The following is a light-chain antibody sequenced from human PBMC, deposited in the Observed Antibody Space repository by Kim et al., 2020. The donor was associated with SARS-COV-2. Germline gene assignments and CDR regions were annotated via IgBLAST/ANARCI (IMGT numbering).Light chain of an antibody. Sequence: SPGERATLSCRASQSVSSSYLAWYQQKPGQAPRLLIYGASSRATGIPDRFSGSGSGTDFTLTISRLEPEDFAVYYCQEYGSSPRTFGQGTKLEI. J-gene: IGKJ1*01. CDR3: QEYGSSPRT. V-gene: IGKV3-20*01. CDR1: QSVSSSY. CDR2: GAS.